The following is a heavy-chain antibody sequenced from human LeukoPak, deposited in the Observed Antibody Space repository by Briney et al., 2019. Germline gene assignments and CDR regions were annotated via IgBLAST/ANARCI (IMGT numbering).Heavy chain of an antibody. Sequence: GGSLRLSCAASGFTFSSYGMGWVRQAPGKGLEWVSAISGSGGSTYYADSVKGRFTISRDNSKNTLYLQMNSLRAEDTAVYYCAKGRGWEASYYYYYMDVWGKGTTVTISS. CDR3: AKGRGWEASYYYYYMDV. D-gene: IGHD1-26*01. CDR2: ISGSGGST. V-gene: IGHV3-23*01. J-gene: IGHJ6*03. CDR1: GFTFSSYG.